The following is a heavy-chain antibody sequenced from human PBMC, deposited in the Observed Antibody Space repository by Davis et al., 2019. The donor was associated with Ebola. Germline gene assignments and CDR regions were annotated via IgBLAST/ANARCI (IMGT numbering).Heavy chain of an antibody. CDR2: IYYSGST. D-gene: IGHD3-10*01. V-gene: IGHV4-61*05. J-gene: IGHJ3*02. Sequence: MPGGSLRLSCTVSGGSISSSSYYWGWIRQPPGKGLEWIGYIYYSGSTNYNPSLKSRVTTSVDTSKNQFSLSLSSVTAADTAVYYCARAGDYYAGGDAFDIWGQGTMVIVSS. CDR1: GGSISSSSYY. CDR3: ARAGDYYAGGDAFDI.